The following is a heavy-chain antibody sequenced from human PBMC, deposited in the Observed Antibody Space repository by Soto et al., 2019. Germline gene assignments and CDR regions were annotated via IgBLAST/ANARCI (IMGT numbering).Heavy chain of an antibody. CDR3: AKGPHSRPNLNWFDP. Sequence: VQLLESGGGLVQPGGSLRLSCTASGFTFSSYAMSWVRQAPGKGLEWVSAISGSGGSTYYADSVKGRFTISRDNSKNTLYLQMNSLRAEDTAVYYCAKGPHSRPNLNWFDPWGQGTLVTVSS. CDR1: GFTFSSYA. J-gene: IGHJ5*02. CDR2: ISGSGGST. D-gene: IGHD5-18*01. V-gene: IGHV3-23*01.